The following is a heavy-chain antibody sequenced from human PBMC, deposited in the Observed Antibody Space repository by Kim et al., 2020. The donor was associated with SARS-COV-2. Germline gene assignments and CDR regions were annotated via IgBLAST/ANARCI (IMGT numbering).Heavy chain of an antibody. V-gene: IGHV3-33*05. Sequence: GGSLRLSCAASGFTFSSYGMHWVRQAPGKGLEWVAVISYDGSNKYYADSVKGRFTISRDNPKNTLYLQMNSLRAEDTAVYYCARARSDCWGQGTLVTVSS. CDR3: ARARSDC. J-gene: IGHJ4*02. CDR2: ISYDGSNK. CDR1: GFTFSSYG.